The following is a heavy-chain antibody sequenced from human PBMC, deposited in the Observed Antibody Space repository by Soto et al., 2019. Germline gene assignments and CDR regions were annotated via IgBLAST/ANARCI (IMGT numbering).Heavy chain of an antibody. CDR3: AAGPTGY. V-gene: IGHV3-21*01. D-gene: IGHD6-13*01. J-gene: IGHJ4*02. CDR2: ISSSSSYI. CDR1: GFTFSSYS. Sequence: EGFPRLSCAASGFTFSSYSMNWVRQAPGKGLEWVSSISSSSSYIYYADSVKGRFTISRDNAKNSLYLQMNSLRAEDTAVYYCAAGPTGYWGQGTLVTVSS.